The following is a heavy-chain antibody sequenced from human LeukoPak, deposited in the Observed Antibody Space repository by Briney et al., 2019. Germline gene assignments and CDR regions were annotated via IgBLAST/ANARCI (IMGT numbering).Heavy chain of an antibody. V-gene: IGHV1-8*03. CDR1: GYTFTIYD. D-gene: IGHD5-18*01. J-gene: IGHJ6*03. Sequence: ASVKVSCKASGYTFTIYDINWVRQATGQGLEWMGWMNPNSGNTGYAQKFQGRVTITRNTSISTAYMELSSLRSEDTAVYYCAREFHEWIQLWPLADYYYYMDVWGKGTTVTVSS. CDR2: MNPNSGNT. CDR3: AREFHEWIQLWPLADYYYYMDV.